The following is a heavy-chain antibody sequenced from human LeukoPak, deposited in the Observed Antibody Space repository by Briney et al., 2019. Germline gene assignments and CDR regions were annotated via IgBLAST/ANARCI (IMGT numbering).Heavy chain of an antibody. V-gene: IGHV3-21*04. CDR2: ISSSSVYR. CDR3: AKALSGWYFLAFDI. J-gene: IGHJ3*02. D-gene: IGHD6-19*01. CDR1: GFTFSSYT. Sequence: GGSLRLSCAASGFTFSSYTINWVRQAPGKGLEWVSSISSSSVYRYYADSVKGRFTISRDNPKNSLYLQMNSLRAEDTAVYYCAKALSGWYFLAFDIWGQGTMVTVSS.